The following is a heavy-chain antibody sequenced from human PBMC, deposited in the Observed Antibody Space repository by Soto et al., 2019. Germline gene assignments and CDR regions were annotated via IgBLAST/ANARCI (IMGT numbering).Heavy chain of an antibody. CDR3: AKVPTGEMATVFQAFDI. D-gene: IGHD4-4*01. V-gene: IGHV3-23*01. J-gene: IGHJ3*02. CDR2: ISYTGGST. CDR1: GFTFSNYA. Sequence: PGGSLRLSCAASGFTFSNYAMSWVRQAPGKGLEWVSAISYTGGSTYYADSVKGRFTISRDNSKNTLYLQMNSLRAEDTAVYYCAKVPTGEMATVFQAFDIWGQGTMVTVSS.